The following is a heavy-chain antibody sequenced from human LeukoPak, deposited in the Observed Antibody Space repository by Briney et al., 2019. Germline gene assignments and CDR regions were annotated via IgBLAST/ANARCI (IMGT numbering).Heavy chain of an antibody. CDR2: IHTSGTT. J-gene: IGHJ4*02. D-gene: IGHD1-14*01. CDR3: ARDPAGHGRYFDY. V-gene: IGHV4-4*07. Sequence: PSETLSLTCTVSGGSSSNYFCTWLRQSAGAGLEGIGRIHTSGTTYYNPSLKSRVSMSVDTSKNEFSLRLNSVTAADTDVYYCARDPAGHGRYFDYWGQGALVTVSS. CDR1: GGSSSNYF.